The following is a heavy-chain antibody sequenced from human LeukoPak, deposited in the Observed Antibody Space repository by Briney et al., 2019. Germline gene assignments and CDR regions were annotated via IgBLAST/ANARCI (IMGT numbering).Heavy chain of an antibody. V-gene: IGHV1-69*13. D-gene: IGHD3-10*01. CDR1: GGTFSDSA. CDR3: ARQTYYFASKTYYGYGWFDP. Sequence: ASVKVSCKPSGGTFSDSAIAWVRQAPGQGLEWTGGIISTFSLAKYAQKFQGRVTITADESTNTTYMELRSLRSEDTAVYYCARQTYYFASKTYYGYGWFDPWGQGTLVTVSS. CDR2: IISTFSLA. J-gene: IGHJ5*02.